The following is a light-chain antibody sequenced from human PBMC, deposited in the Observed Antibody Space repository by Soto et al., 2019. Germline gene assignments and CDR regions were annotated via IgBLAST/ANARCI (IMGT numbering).Light chain of an antibody. CDR3: QQYGTSPVT. Sequence: EIVLTQSPGTLSLSPGERATLSCRASQSVSSNYLAWYQQKPGQAPRLLIFGASLRASGIPDRFSGSGSGTDFTLTIGGLEPGDFAVYYCQQYGTSPVTFGRGTKVGVK. CDR2: GAS. J-gene: IGKJ3*01. V-gene: IGKV3-20*01. CDR1: QSVSSNY.